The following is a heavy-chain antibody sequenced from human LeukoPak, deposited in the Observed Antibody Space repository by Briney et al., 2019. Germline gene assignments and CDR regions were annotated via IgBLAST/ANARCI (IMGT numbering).Heavy chain of an antibody. J-gene: IGHJ4*02. D-gene: IGHD1/OR15-1a*01. CDR2: VSNDGGIK. CDR1: GFTFCAYY. Sequence: GGSLRLSCAASGFTFCAYYMHWVRQAPGKGLEWVALVSNDGGIKYYGASVRGRFTISRDNPENTLYLQMNSLRADDTAVYYCAKGGEQKTFRCGMDSWGQGTLVTVSS. CDR3: AKGGEQKTFRCGMDS. V-gene: IGHV3-30*18.